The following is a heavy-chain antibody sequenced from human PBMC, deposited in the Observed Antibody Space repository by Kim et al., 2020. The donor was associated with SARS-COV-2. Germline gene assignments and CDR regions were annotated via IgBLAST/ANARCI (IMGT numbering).Heavy chain of an antibody. V-gene: IGHV3-23*01. D-gene: IGHD3-9*01. CDR1: GFTFSSYA. CDR2: ISGSGGST. J-gene: IGHJ4*01. CDR3: AKWALILTGYYYYFDY. Sequence: GGSLRLSCAASGFTFSSYAMSWVRQAPGKGLEWVSAISGSGGSTYYADSVKGRFTISRDNSKNTLYLQMNSLRAEDTAVYYCAKWALILTGYYYYFDYWGHGTLVTLSS.